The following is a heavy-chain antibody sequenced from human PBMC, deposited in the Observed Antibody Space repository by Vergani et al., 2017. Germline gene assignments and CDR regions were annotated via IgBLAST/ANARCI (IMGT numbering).Heavy chain of an antibody. CDR1: GFSFTTYA. Sequence: EVQLLESGGDLVQPGGSLRLSCAASGFSFTTYAMSWVRQAPGKGLEWVSTINTNGDYTRYGDSVKGRFTISRDNSKRTMYLQMSSLRAEDTAIYYCAKDLGTSSGGGWCDHWGEGALVTVAS. CDR3: AKDLGTSSGGGWCDH. J-gene: IGHJ5*02. V-gene: IGHV3-23*01. D-gene: IGHD6-6*01. CDR2: INTNGDYT.